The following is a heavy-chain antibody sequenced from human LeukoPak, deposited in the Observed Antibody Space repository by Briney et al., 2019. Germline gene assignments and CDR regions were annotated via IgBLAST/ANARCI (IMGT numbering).Heavy chain of an antibody. J-gene: IGHJ4*02. V-gene: IGHV4-59*01. CDR3: ARGVGYPSARTKNYFDC. CDR1: GGSISSYY. CDR2: IYYSGST. Sequence: SETLSLTCTVSGGSISSYYWSWIRQPPGKGLEWIGYIYYSGSTNYNPSLKSRVTISVDTSKNQFSLKLSSVTAADTAVYYCARGVGYPSARTKNYFDCWGQGTLVTVSS. D-gene: IGHD5-18*01.